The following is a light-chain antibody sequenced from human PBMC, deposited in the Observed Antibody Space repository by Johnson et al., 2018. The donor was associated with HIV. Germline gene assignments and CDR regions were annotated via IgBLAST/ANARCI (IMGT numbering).Light chain of an antibody. CDR2: DNN. CDR3: GTWDSRLKV. CDR1: SSNIGNNY. V-gene: IGLV1-51*01. J-gene: IGLJ1*01. Sequence: QSVLTQSPSVSAAPGQKVTISCSGSSSNIGNNYVSWYQQLPGTAPTLLIYDNNKRPSGIPDRFSGSKSGTSATLGIIGLQTGDEAGYYCGTWDSRLKVFGTGTKVTVL.